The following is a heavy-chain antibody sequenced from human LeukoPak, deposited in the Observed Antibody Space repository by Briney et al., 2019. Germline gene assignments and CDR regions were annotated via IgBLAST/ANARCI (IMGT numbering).Heavy chain of an antibody. CDR1: GFTFSSYS. CDR3: ARVAAAGRRSWFDP. CDR2: ISSSSSYI. Sequence: GGSLRLSCAASGFTFSSYSMNWVRQAPGKGLEWVSSISSSSSYIYYADSVKGRFTISRDNAKNSLYLQMNSLRAGDTAVYYCARVAAAGRRSWFDPWGQGTLVTVSS. D-gene: IGHD6-13*01. J-gene: IGHJ5*02. V-gene: IGHV3-21*01.